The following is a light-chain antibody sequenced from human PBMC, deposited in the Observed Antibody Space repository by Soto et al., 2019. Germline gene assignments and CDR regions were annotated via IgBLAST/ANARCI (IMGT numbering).Light chain of an antibody. J-gene: IGLJ1*01. Sequence: QSALTQPASVSGSRGQSIAISWTGTSSDVGGYNYVSWYQQHPGKAPKLMIYEVSNRPSGVSNRFSGSKSGNTASLTISGLQAEDEADYYCSSYTSSSTLNYVFGTGTKVTVL. V-gene: IGLV2-14*01. CDR1: SSDVGGYNY. CDR3: SSYTSSSTLNYV. CDR2: EVS.